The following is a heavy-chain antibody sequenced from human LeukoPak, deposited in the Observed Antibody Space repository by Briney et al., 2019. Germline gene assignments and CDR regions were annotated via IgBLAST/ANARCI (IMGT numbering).Heavy chain of an antibody. D-gene: IGHD3-22*01. Sequence: GGSLRLSCAASGFTFSSYAMSWVRQAPGKGLEWVSAISGSGGSTYYADSVKGRFTISRDNSKNTLYLQMNSLRAEDTAVYYCAKDPYYYDSSGRYYFDYWGQGTLVIVSS. J-gene: IGHJ4*02. CDR1: GFTFSSYA. CDR2: ISGSGGST. CDR3: AKDPYYYDSSGRYYFDY. V-gene: IGHV3-23*01.